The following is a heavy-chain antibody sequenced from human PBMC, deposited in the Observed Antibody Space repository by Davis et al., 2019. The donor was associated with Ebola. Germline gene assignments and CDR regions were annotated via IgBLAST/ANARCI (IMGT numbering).Heavy chain of an antibody. Sequence: ASVNVSCQASCYTFTSYRISRVRQAPGQGLEWMGWINIYNGNTNYLQQLQGRATMTTDTSTSTAYMELRSLRSDDTAVYYCARVGKYDFWGGYPYGMDVWGQGTTVTVSS. V-gene: IGHV1-18*01. CDR3: ARVGKYDFWGGYPYGMDV. CDR2: INIYNGNT. CDR1: CYTFTSYR. J-gene: IGHJ6*02. D-gene: IGHD3-3*01.